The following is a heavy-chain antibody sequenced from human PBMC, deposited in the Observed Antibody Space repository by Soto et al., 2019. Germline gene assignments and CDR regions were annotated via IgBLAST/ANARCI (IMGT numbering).Heavy chain of an antibody. CDR2: ISSDGHHQ. D-gene: IGHD3-22*01. CDR1: GFTFNDYA. J-gene: IGHJ4*02. CDR3: SRGTYYXQSSGLHADY. Sequence: QVQLVESGGGEVQPGGSLRVSCATSGFTFNDYAMYWVRQAPGQGLEWVAMISSDGHHQFYVDNLRGRFTVSRDNSKNTLFLQMNSLRPEDTAVYYCSRGTYYXQSSGLHADYWGPGTVVTVSS. V-gene: IGHV3-30*03.